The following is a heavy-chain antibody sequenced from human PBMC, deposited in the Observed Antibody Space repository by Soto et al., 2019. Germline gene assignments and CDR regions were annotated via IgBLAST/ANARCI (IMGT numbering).Heavy chain of an antibody. CDR3: GRVTIAVAGWAFDY. Sequence: QVQLVQSGAEVKKPGASVKVSCKASGYTFSNYDISWVRQAPGQGLEWMGWISTNNGNPDHAQKLQGRVTMTTDTSTTTAYMELRSLRSDDTAVYYCGRVTIAVAGWAFDYWGQGTLVTVSS. V-gene: IGHV1-18*04. CDR2: ISTNNGNP. J-gene: IGHJ4*02. D-gene: IGHD6-19*01. CDR1: GYTFSNYD.